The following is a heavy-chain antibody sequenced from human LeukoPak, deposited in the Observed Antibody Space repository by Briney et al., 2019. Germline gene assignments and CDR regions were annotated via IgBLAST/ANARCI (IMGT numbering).Heavy chain of an antibody. D-gene: IGHD4-17*01. J-gene: IGHJ4*02. CDR2: IWYDGSNK. V-gene: IGHV3-33*01. Sequence: GGSLRLSCTASGFTFSTYGMHWVRQAPGKGLEWVAIIWYDGSNKYYADSVKGRFTISRDNSKNTLYLQMNSLRAEDTAVYYCARGNYGDSTDYWGQGTLVTVSS. CDR1: GFTFSTYG. CDR3: ARGNYGDSTDY.